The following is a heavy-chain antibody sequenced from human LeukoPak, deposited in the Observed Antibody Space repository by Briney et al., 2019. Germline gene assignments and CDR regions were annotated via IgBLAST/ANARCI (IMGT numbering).Heavy chain of an antibody. CDR3: ARTYLPTYYYDSSGYYEYYFDY. Sequence: GGSLRLSCAASGFTFSSYGMHWVRQAPGKGLEWVAVIWYDGSNKYYADSVKGRFTISRDNSKNTLYLQMNSLRAEDTAVYYCARTYLPTYYYDSSGYYEYYFDYWGQGTLVTVSS. V-gene: IGHV3-33*01. J-gene: IGHJ4*02. D-gene: IGHD3-22*01. CDR2: IWYDGSNK. CDR1: GFTFSSYG.